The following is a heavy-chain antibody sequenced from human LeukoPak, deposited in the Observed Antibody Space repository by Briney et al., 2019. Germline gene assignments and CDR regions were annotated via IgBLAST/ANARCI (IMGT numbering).Heavy chain of an antibody. D-gene: IGHD6-19*01. V-gene: IGHV3-30*18. J-gene: IGHJ5*02. CDR1: GFTIRIYG. CDR3: AKDWGSSDWYNYFDP. CDR2: ISHDGGAK. Sequence: GTSLRLSCAVSGFTIRIYGMHWVRQAPGKGLEWVAMISHDGGAKYYGDSVKGRFTISRDDSKNTLYLQMNSLSTEDTALYYCAKDWGSSDWYNYFDPWGREPWSPSPQ.